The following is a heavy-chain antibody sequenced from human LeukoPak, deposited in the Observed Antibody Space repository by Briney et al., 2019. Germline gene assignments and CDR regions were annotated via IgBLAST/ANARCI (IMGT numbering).Heavy chain of an antibody. Sequence: ASVKVSCKASGYTFTSYGISWVRQAPGQGLEWMGWISAYNGNTNYAQKLQGRVTMTTDTSTSTAYMEPRSLRSDDTAVYYCARVFSYYYDSSAPRDWGQGTLVTVSS. D-gene: IGHD3-22*01. J-gene: IGHJ4*02. CDR1: GYTFTSYG. CDR3: ARVFSYYYDSSAPRD. CDR2: ISAYNGNT. V-gene: IGHV1-18*01.